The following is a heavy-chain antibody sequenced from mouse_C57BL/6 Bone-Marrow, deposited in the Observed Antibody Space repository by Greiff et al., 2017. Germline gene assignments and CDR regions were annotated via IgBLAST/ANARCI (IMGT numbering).Heavy chain of an antibody. Sequence: QVQLKQSGPELVKPGASVKISCKASGYAFSSSWMNWVKQRPGKGLEWIGRIYPGDGDTNYNGKFKGKATLTADKSSSTAYMQLSSLTSADSAVYFCARGGDDYGYFDVWGTGTTVTVSS. CDR2: IYPGDGDT. V-gene: IGHV1-82*01. J-gene: IGHJ1*03. D-gene: IGHD2-4*01. CDR3: ARGGDDYGYFDV. CDR1: GYAFSSSW.